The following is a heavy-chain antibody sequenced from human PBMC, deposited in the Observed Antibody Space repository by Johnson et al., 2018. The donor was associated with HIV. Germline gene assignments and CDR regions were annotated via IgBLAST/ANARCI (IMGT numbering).Heavy chain of an antibody. V-gene: IGHV3-66*03. Sequence: VQVVESGGGLIQPGGSLRLSCAASGFTVSSNYMSWVRQAPGKGLEWVSAISGSGGSTYYADSVKGRFTISRDNSKNTLYLQMNSLRAEDTAVDYCAREMATIRGYAFDIWGQGTMVTVSS. D-gene: IGHD5-24*01. CDR1: GFTVSSNY. CDR2: SGSGGST. CDR3: AREMATIRGYAFDI. J-gene: IGHJ3*02.